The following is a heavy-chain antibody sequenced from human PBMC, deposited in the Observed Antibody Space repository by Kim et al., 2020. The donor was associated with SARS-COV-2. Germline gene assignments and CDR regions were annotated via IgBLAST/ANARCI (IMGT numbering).Heavy chain of an antibody. CDR1: GYTFTSYD. CDR2: MNPNSGNT. Sequence: ASVKVSCKASGYTFTSYDINWVRQATGQGLEWMGWMNPNSGNTVYAQKFQGGVTMTRNTSISTAYMELSSLRSEDTAVYYRARERYDILTGRHYVMDVWGQGTTVTVSS. CDR3: ARERYDILTGRHYVMDV. V-gene: IGHV1-8*01. J-gene: IGHJ6*02. D-gene: IGHD3-9*01.